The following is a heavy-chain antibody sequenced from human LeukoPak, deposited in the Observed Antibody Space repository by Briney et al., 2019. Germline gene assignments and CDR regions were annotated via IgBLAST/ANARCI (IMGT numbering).Heavy chain of an antibody. D-gene: IGHD3-22*01. V-gene: IGHV3-30*02. CDR1: GFTFSSYG. J-gene: IGHJ5*02. Sequence: PGGSLRLSCAASGFTFSSYGMHWVRQAPGKGLEWVAFIRYDGSNKYYADSVKGRFTISRDNSKNTLYLQMNSLRAEDTAVYYCAKDASLFTMSNWFDPWGQGTLVTV. CDR2: IRYDGSNK. CDR3: AKDASLFTMSNWFDP.